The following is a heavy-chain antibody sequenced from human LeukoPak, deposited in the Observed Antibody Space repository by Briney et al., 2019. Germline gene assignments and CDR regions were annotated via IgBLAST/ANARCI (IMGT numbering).Heavy chain of an antibody. Sequence: PGGSLRLSCAASGFTFSSYGMHWVRQAPGKGLEWVAFIRYDGSNKYYADSVKGRFTISRDNSKNTLYLQMNSLRAEDTAVYYCAKDEYIIAAAVHYFDYWGQGTLVTVSS. D-gene: IGHD6-13*01. J-gene: IGHJ4*02. CDR2: IRYDGSNK. CDR3: AKDEYIIAAAVHYFDY. CDR1: GFTFSSYG. V-gene: IGHV3-30*02.